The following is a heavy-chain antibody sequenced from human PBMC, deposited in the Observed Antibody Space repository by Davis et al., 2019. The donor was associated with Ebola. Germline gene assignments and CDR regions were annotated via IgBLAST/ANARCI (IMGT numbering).Heavy chain of an antibody. V-gene: IGHV3-30-3*01. Sequence: PGGSLRLSCAASGFTFSSYAMHWVRQAPGKGLEWVAVISYDGSNKYYADSVKGRFTISRDNSKNTLYLQMNSLRAEDTAVYYCARDIPGIAAAGRGYYYGMDVWGQGTTVTVSS. J-gene: IGHJ6*02. CDR2: ISYDGSNK. D-gene: IGHD6-13*01. CDR1: GFTFSSYA. CDR3: ARDIPGIAAAGRGYYYGMDV.